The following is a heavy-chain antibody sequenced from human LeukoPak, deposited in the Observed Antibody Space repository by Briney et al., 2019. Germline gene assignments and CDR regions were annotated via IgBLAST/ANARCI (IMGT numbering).Heavy chain of an antibody. CDR3: ARRYCSSTSCYYFDY. J-gene: IGHJ4*02. V-gene: IGHV1-2*02. CDR1: GYTFTDYY. Sequence: ASVRVSCKASGYTFTDYYMHWVRQAPGQGIEWMGWINVNRGGTNYAQRFQGRVTMTRDTSSTTAYMELSRLESDDTAVYYCARRYCSSTSCYYFDYWGQGTLVTVSS. CDR2: INVNRGGT. D-gene: IGHD2-2*01.